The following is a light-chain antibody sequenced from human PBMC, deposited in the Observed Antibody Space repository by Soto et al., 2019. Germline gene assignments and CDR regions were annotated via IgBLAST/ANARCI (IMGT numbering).Light chain of an antibody. J-gene: IGKJ2*01. CDR1: QSVSSSY. V-gene: IGKV3-20*01. CDR2: ATS. Sequence: EIVLTQSPGTLSLSSGERATLSCRASQSVSSSYLAWYQQKPGQAPRLLVYATSSRATGIPDRFSGSGSGTDFTLTISRLEPEDFAVYYCQQNGSSSFTFGQGTKLEIK. CDR3: QQNGSSSFT.